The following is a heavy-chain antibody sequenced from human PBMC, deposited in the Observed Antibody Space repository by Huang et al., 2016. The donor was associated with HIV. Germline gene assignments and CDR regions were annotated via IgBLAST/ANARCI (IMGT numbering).Heavy chain of an antibody. D-gene: IGHD4-17*01. CDR2: IKSKTDGWTT. V-gene: IGHV3-15*01. CDR3: TTDRDYGDYVADAFDI. J-gene: IGHJ3*02. CDR1: GFTFRNAW. Sequence: EVQLVESGGGLVKPGGSLRLSCAASGFTFRNAWMSWVRQAPGKGLEWVGRIKSKTDGWTTDDAAPVKGRFTISRDESKNTRYLQMNTLKTEDTAVYYCTTDRDYGDYVADAFDIWGQGTMVTVSS.